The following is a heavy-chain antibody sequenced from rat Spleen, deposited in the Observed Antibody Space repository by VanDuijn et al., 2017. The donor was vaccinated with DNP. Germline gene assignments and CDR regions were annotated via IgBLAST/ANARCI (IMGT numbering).Heavy chain of an antibody. CDR1: GFTFSDYY. Sequence: EVQLVESGGGLVQPGRSLKLSCVASGFTFSDYYMAWVRQAPTKGLEWVASINYEGTKTYYGDSVRGRFTISRDNAKSTLYLQMNSLRSEDMATYYCVRWNSGHFDYWGQGVMVTVSS. CDR2: INYEGTKT. J-gene: IGHJ2*01. V-gene: IGHV5-22*01. D-gene: IGHD4-3*01. CDR3: VRWNSGHFDY.